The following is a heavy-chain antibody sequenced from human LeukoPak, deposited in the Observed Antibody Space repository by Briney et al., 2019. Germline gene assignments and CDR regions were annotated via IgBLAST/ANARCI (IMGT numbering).Heavy chain of an antibody. Sequence: GGSLTLSCAASGFTFSSYAMSWVRQAPGKGLEWVSGISGSGGSTYYADSVKGRFAISRDNSKNTLYLQMNSLRAEDTAVFYCAKAGGGTYAEDYFDYWGQGTLVTVSS. CDR3: AKAGGGTYAEDYFDY. J-gene: IGHJ4*02. CDR2: ISGSGGST. V-gene: IGHV3-23*01. D-gene: IGHD1-26*01. CDR1: GFTFSSYA.